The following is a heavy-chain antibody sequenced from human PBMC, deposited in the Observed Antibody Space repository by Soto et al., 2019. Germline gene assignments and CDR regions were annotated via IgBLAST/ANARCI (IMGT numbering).Heavy chain of an antibody. CDR2: ISYDGSNK. V-gene: IGHV3-30*18. Sequence: PGGSLRLSWAASGFTFSSYGMHWVRQAPGKGLEWVAVISYDGSNKYYADSVKGRFTISRDNSKNTLYLQMNSLRAEDTALYYCEKGSYYSGSSWSTPSLEYFQHWGQGT. CDR3: EKGSYYSGSSWSTPSLEYFQH. D-gene: IGHD6-13*01. CDR1: GFTFSSYG. J-gene: IGHJ1*01.